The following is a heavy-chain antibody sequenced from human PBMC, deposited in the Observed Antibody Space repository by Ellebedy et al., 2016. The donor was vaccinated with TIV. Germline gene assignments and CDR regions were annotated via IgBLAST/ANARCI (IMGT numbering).Heavy chain of an antibody. J-gene: IGHJ5*02. D-gene: IGHD3-3*01. CDR1: GYTFTGYY. Sequence: ASVKVSXXASGYTFTGYYMHWVRQAPGQGLEWMGWISAYNGNTNYAQKLQGRVTMTTDTSTSTAYMELRSLRSDDTAVYYCARGTIFGVVTVWFDPWGQGTLVTVSS. CDR3: ARGTIFGVVTVWFDP. V-gene: IGHV1-18*04. CDR2: ISAYNGNT.